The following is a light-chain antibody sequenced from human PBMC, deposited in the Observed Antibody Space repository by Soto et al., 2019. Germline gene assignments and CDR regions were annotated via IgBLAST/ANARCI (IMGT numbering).Light chain of an antibody. CDR1: SSDVGSYNL. CDR3: CSYAGISTFYV. CDR2: GVN. Sequence: SVLTKPASVSRSPGQSITISRPGTSSDVGSYNLVSWYQQHPGKAPKLMIYGVNKRPSGVSNRFSGSKSGNTASLTISGLQAEDEADYYCCSYAGISTFYVFGTGTKVTVL. J-gene: IGLJ1*01. V-gene: IGLV2-23*02.